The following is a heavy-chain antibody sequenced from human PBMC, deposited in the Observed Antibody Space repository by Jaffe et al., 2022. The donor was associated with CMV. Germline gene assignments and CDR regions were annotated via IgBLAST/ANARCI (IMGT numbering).Heavy chain of an antibody. CDR1: GYTFTSYG. CDR2: ISAYSSAYNVET. Sequence: QVQLVQSGAEVKKPGASVKVSCKASGYTFTSYGVSWVRQAPGQGLEWLGWISAYSSAYNVETNFAQRLQGRVSLTTDTSTSTAYMELTSLRSDDTAVYYCARTSVWFGNLLTHSEFDYWGQGTVVTVSS. D-gene: IGHD3-10*01. V-gene: IGHV1-18*01. CDR3: ARTSVWFGNLLTHSEFDY. J-gene: IGHJ4*02.